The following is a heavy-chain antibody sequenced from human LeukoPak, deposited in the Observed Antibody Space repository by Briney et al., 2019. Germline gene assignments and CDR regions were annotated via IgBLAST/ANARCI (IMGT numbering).Heavy chain of an antibody. CDR2: ISWNSGSI. CDR3: AKDMDWNGGYFDY. CDR1: GFTFDDYA. Sequence: PGRSLRLSCAASGFTFDDYAMHWVRQAPGKGLEWVSGISWNSGSIGYADSVKGRFTISRDNAKNSLYLQMNSLRAEDTALYYCAKDMDWNGGYFDYWGQGTLVTVSS. V-gene: IGHV3-9*01. J-gene: IGHJ4*02. D-gene: IGHD1-1*01.